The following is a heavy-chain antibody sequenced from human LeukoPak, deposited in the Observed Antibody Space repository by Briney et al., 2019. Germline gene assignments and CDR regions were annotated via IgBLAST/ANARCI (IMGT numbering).Heavy chain of an antibody. Sequence: GASVKVSCKASGYTFTSYGISWVRQAPGQGLEWMGWISACNGNTNYAQKLQGRVTMTTDTSTSTAYMELRSLRSDDTAVYYCARDTPIQFSSSSHYYYGMDVWGQGTTVTVSS. D-gene: IGHD6-6*01. J-gene: IGHJ6*02. CDR2: ISACNGNT. V-gene: IGHV1-18*01. CDR3: ARDTPIQFSSSSHYYYGMDV. CDR1: GYTFTSYG.